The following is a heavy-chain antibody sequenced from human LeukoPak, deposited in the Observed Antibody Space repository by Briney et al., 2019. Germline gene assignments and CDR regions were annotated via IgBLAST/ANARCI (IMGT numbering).Heavy chain of an antibody. CDR3: AKQSPLGYCSSTSCYASDY. CDR1: GFTFSSYA. Sequence: GGSLRPSCAASGFTFSSYAMSWVRQAPGKGLEWVSAISGSGGSTYYADSVKGRFTISRDNSKNTLYLQMNSLRAEDTAVYYCAKQSPLGYCSSTSCYASDYWGQGTLVTVSS. CDR2: ISGSGGST. V-gene: IGHV3-23*01. D-gene: IGHD2-2*01. J-gene: IGHJ4*02.